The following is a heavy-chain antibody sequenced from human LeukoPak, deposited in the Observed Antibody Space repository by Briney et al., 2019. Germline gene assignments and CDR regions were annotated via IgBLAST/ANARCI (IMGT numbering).Heavy chain of an antibody. CDR3: ARDLSGVTGYTYGRGIDY. Sequence: GGSLRLSCAASRFTFSNYNMNWVPQAPGKGLEWVSSITSTSSYIYYADSVKGRFTISRDNAENSLYLQMNRLRAEETAVYYCARDLSGVTGYTYGRGIDYWGQGTLVTVSS. J-gene: IGHJ4*02. V-gene: IGHV3-21*01. CDR2: ITSTSSYI. D-gene: IGHD5-18*01. CDR1: RFTFSNYN.